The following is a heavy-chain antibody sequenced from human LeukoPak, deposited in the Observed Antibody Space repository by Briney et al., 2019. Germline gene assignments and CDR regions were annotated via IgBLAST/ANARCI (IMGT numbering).Heavy chain of an antibody. J-gene: IGHJ4*02. CDR2: ISGSGVRT. CDR3: AKEWVYFGESTTFDY. Sequence: GGSLRLSRAASGFTFSTYAMSWVRQAPGKGLEWISAISGSGVRTYYADSVKGRSTISRDNSKGTLYLQMNGLRAEDTAVYYCAKEWVYFGESTTFDYWGQGTLVTVSS. D-gene: IGHD3-10*01. CDR1: GFTFSTYA. V-gene: IGHV3-23*01.